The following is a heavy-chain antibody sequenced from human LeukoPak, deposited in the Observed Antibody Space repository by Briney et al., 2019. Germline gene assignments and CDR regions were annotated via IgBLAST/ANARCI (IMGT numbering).Heavy chain of an antibody. CDR1: GFTFSSYA. V-gene: IGHV3-23*01. CDR3: AKGPHSDYVWGSYRPFDY. D-gene: IGHD3-16*02. CDR2: ISGSGGST. J-gene: IGHJ4*02. Sequence: GGSLRLSCAASGFTFSSYAMSWVRQAPGRGLEWVSAISGSGGSTYYADSVKGRFTISRDNSKNTLYLQMNSLRAEDTAVYYCAKGPHSDYVWGSYRPFDYWGQGTLVTVSS.